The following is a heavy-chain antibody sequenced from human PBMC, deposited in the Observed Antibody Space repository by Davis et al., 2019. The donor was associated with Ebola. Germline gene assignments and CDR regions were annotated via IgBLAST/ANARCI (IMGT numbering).Heavy chain of an antibody. CDR2: ISWNSGSI. CDR3: AQQLGDYGGNALRY. V-gene: IGHV3-9*01. J-gene: IGHJ4*02. D-gene: IGHD4-23*01. CDR1: GFIVSSDY. Sequence: SLKISCAVSGFIVSSDYMSWVRQAPGKGLEWVSGISWNSGSIGYADSVKGRFTISRDNAKNSLYLQMNSLRAEDTAVYYCAQQLGDYGGNALRYWGQGTLVTVSS.